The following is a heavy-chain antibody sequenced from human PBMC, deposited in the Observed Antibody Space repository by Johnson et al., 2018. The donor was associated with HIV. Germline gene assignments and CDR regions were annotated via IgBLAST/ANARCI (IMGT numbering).Heavy chain of an antibody. V-gene: IGHV3-33*06. CDR3: AKDQWSSSWTNDAFAM. J-gene: IGHJ3*02. CDR1: GFTFSSFG. Sequence: QVQLVESGGGVVQPGRSLRLSCAASGFTFSSFGMHWVRQAPGKGLEWVAVIWYDGSNRYYADSVKGRFTISRDNSRTTLYLQMNSLRVEDTAVYYCAKDQWSSSWTNDAFAMWGQGTMVTVSS. D-gene: IGHD6-13*01. CDR2: IWYDGSNR.